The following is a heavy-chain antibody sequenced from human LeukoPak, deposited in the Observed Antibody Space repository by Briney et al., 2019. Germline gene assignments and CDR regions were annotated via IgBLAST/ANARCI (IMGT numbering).Heavy chain of an antibody. D-gene: IGHD4-11*01. V-gene: IGHV3-30-3*01. J-gene: IGHJ4*02. Sequence: GRSLRLSCAASGFTFSSYAMHWVRQAPGKGLEWVAVISYDGSNKYYADSVKGRFTISRDNSKNTLYLQMNSLRADDTAVYYCATSDYSDYALDYWGQGALVTVSS. CDR3: ATSDYSDYALDY. CDR1: GFTFSSYA. CDR2: ISYDGSNK.